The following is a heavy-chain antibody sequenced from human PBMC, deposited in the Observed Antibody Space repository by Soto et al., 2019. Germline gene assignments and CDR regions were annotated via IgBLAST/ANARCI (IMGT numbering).Heavy chain of an antibody. D-gene: IGHD6-6*01. CDR3: SKSSRSYYYYYGMDF. CDR1: GLTLITYG. CDR2: ISNDGSKK. V-gene: IGHV3-30*18. J-gene: IGHJ6*02. Sequence: ESGGGVVQPGKSLRLSCAASGLTLITYGKHGVRQAPGKGLEWVAVISNDGSKKHYADSVKGRFTISRDDSENTEYLQMNSLRPDDTAVYYCSKSSRSYYYYYGMDFWGQGTKVTVSS.